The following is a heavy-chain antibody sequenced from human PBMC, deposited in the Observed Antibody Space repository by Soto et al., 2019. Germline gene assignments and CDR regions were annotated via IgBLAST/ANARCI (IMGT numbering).Heavy chain of an antibody. V-gene: IGHV4-34*01. J-gene: IGHJ4*02. CDR2: INHSGST. D-gene: IGHD3-10*01. CDR3: ASHGGDYGLWV. Sequence: SETLSLTCAVYGGSFSGYYWSWIRQPPGKGLEWIGEINHSGSTNYNPSLKSRVTISVDTSKNQFSLKLSSVTAADTAVYYCASHGGDYGLWVWGQGTLVTVSS. CDR1: GGSFSGYY.